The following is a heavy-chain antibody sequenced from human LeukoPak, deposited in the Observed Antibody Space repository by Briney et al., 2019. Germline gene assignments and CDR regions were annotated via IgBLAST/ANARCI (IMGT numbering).Heavy chain of an antibody. Sequence: ASVKVSCKVSGYTLTELSMHWVRQAPGKGLEWMGGFDPEDGETIYAQKFQGRVTMTRDTSTSTVYMELSSLRSEDTAVYYCARGRCYYDSSGPLDIWGQGTMVTVSS. V-gene: IGHV1-24*01. CDR2: FDPEDGET. CDR3: ARGRCYYDSSGPLDI. J-gene: IGHJ3*02. CDR1: GYTLTELS. D-gene: IGHD3-22*01.